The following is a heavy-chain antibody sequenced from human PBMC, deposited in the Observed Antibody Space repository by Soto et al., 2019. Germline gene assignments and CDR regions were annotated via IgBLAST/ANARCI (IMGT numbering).Heavy chain of an antibody. Sequence: EVQLLESGGGLVQPGGSLRLSCAASGFTFSSYAMSWVRQAPGKGLEWVSGISGSGGSTYYANSVKGRFTISRDNSKNTLYLQMNSLRAEDTGVYYCAKDSSGYYDYWGQGTLVTVSS. V-gene: IGHV3-23*01. CDR3: AKDSSGYYDY. D-gene: IGHD3-22*01. CDR2: ISGSGGST. CDR1: GFTFSSYA. J-gene: IGHJ4*02.